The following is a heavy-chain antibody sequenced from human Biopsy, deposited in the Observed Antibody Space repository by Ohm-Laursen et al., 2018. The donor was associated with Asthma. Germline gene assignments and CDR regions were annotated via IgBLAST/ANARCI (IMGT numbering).Heavy chain of an antibody. CDR3: ARLTGNFRIDY. Sequence: SETLSLTCPVSGASIKTDDHYWSWLRQPPGKGLEWFGSIHYSGSTYFNPSLKSRVTIFVDTSKNQFSLKVDSVTAADTAVYYCARLTGNFRIDYWGQGTLVTVSS. J-gene: IGHJ4*02. V-gene: IGHV4-39*01. CDR2: IHYSGST. D-gene: IGHD4-23*01. CDR1: GASIKTDDHY.